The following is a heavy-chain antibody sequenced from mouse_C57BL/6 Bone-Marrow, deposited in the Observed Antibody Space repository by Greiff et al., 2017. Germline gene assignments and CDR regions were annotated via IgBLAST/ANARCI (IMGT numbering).Heavy chain of an antibody. Sequence: QVQLQQPGAELVMPGASVKLSCKASGYTFTSYWMHWVQQRPGQGLEWIGEIDPSDSYTNYNQKFKGKSTLTVDKSSSTAYMQLSSLTSEDSAVYYCARLGFYYGSSHWAMDYWGQGTSVTVSS. CDR3: ARLGFYYGSSHWAMDY. CDR1: GYTFTSYW. J-gene: IGHJ4*01. V-gene: IGHV1-69*01. D-gene: IGHD1-1*01. CDR2: IDPSDSYT.